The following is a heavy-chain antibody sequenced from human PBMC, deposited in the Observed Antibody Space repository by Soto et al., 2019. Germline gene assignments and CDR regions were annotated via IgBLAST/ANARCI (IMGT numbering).Heavy chain of an antibody. J-gene: IGHJ4*02. V-gene: IGHV3-30*19. CDR3: ASDGVSSTEYTWSYGTYFAY. Sequence: QVQLVESGGGVVQPGRSLRLSCAASGFTYTTYSMHWARQAPGKGLEWVAVISYDGNNKFYADSVKGRFTISRDSTKQTLSLQVNRLTSDDTAKYYCASDGVSSTEYTWSYGTYFAYWGQGDLVTVSS. CDR2: ISYDGNNK. CDR1: GFTYTTYS. D-gene: IGHD1-20*01.